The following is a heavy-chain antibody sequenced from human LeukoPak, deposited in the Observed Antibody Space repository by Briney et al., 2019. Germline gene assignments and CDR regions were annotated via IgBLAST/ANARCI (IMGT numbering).Heavy chain of an antibody. CDR2: ISGSGGST. Sequence: PGGSLRLSCAASGFTFSSYAMSWVRQAPGKGLEWVSAISGSGGSTYYADSVKGRFTISRDNSKNTLYLQMNSLRAEDMAVYYCAKDLKRRVAAAGMDDYWGQGTLVTVSS. J-gene: IGHJ4*02. CDR1: GFTFSSYA. CDR3: AKDLKRRVAAAGMDDY. D-gene: IGHD6-13*01. V-gene: IGHV3-23*01.